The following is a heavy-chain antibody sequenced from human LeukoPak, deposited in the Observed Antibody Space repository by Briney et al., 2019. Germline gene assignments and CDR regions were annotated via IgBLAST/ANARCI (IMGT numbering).Heavy chain of an antibody. J-gene: IGHJ5*02. Sequence: ASVKVSCKASGYTFTSYYMHWVRQAPGQGLEWMGIINPSGGSTSYAQKFQGRVIMTRDTSTSTVYMELSSLRSEDTAVYYCARGPRIDYYYDSSGYYSSWFDPWGQGTLVTVSS. CDR1: GYTFTSYY. D-gene: IGHD3-22*01. V-gene: IGHV1-46*01. CDR2: INPSGGST. CDR3: ARGPRIDYYYDSSGYYSSWFDP.